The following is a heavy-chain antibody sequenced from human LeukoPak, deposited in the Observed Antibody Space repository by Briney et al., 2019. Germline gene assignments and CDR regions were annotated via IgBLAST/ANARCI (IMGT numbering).Heavy chain of an antibody. V-gene: IGHV3-64*01. J-gene: IGHJ4*02. CDR1: GFTFSSYA. CDR3: ARGTTETPFDY. D-gene: IGHD4-11*01. Sequence: GGSLRLSCAASGFTFSSYAMHWVRQAPGKGLEYVSAISSNGGSTYYANSVKGRFTISRDNSKNTLYLQMGSLRAEDMAVYYCARGTTETPFDYWGQGTLVTVSS. CDR2: ISSNGGST.